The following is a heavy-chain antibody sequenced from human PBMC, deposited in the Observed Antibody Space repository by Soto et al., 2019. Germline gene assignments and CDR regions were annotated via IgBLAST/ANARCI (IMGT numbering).Heavy chain of an antibody. CDR3: ASSSSTSWYANGGLCSLY. Sequence: QVQLVQSGAEVKKPGSSVKVSCKASGGTFSSYTISWVRQAPGQGLEWMGRIIPILGIANYAQKFQGRVTITADKATSTAYMELSSLRCEDTAVYYCASSSSTSWYANGGLCSLYWGQGTLVAVSS. CDR1: GGTFSSYT. D-gene: IGHD2-2*01. J-gene: IGHJ4*02. CDR2: IIPILGIA. V-gene: IGHV1-69*02.